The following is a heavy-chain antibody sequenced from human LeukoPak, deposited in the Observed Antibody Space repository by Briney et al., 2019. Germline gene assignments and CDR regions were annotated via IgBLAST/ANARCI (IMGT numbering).Heavy chain of an antibody. CDR3: ARGVPAAGSIRFDP. CDR2: IYYSGST. J-gene: IGHJ5*02. D-gene: IGHD6-13*01. Sequence: PSETLSLTCTVSGGSISSYYWSWIRQPPGKGLEWIGYIYYSGSTNYNPSLKSRVTISVDKSKNQFSLILNSVTAADTAAYYCARGVPAAGSIRFDPWGQGTLVTVSS. V-gene: IGHV4-59*12. CDR1: GGSISSYY.